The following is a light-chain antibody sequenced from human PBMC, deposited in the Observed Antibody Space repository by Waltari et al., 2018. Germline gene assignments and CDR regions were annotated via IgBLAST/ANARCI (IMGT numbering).Light chain of an antibody. Sequence: QSALTQPASVSGSPGQSITISCTGSSSDVGIYNLVSWYQQQPGKVPKLLIYDVTKRPSGVSNRFSGSKSGNTASLTISGLQAEDEADYYCCSYVGSSTLMFGGGTKLTVL. CDR1: SSDVGIYNL. CDR3: CSYVGSSTLM. J-gene: IGLJ3*02. V-gene: IGLV2-23*02. CDR2: DVT.